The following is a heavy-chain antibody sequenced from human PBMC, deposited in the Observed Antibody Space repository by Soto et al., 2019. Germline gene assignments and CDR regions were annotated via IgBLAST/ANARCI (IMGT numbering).Heavy chain of an antibody. CDR1: GFTFSNYA. J-gene: IGHJ1*01. D-gene: IGHD1-26*01. CDR3: ARVRSEMIVWDQEYFHH. CDR2: ISYDGTDE. V-gene: IGHV3-30-3*01. Sequence: QVHLVESGGGVVQPGRSLRLSCAASGFTFSNYAMHWVRQSPGKGLEWVAAISYDGTDEYYADSVKGRFTSSRDNSKNMLFMQMNSLRAEDTAVYYWARVRSEMIVWDQEYFHHLGQGTLVTVSS.